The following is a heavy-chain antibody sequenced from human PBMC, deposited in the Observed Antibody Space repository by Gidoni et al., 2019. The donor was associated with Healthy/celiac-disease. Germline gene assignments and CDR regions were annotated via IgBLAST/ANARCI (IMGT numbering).Heavy chain of an antibody. V-gene: IGHV3-9*01. CDR1: GFTFDDYA. CDR3: ARAVLRYFDGILGY. D-gene: IGHD3-9*01. Sequence: VQLVESGGGLVQPGRSLRLSCAASGFTFDDYAMHWVRQAPGKGLEWVSGISWNSGSIGYADSVKGRFTISRDNAKNSLYLQMNSLRAEDTALYYCARAVLRYFDGILGYWGQGTLVTVSS. CDR2: ISWNSGSI. J-gene: IGHJ4*02.